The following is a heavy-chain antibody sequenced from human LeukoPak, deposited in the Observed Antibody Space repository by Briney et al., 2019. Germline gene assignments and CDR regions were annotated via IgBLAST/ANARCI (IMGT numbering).Heavy chain of an antibody. D-gene: IGHD3-16*02. CDR2: IYYSGST. CDR1: GGSINTYY. J-gene: IGHJ4*02. Sequence: PSETLSLTCSVSGGSINTYYWSWIRQPPGKGLEWIGYIYYSGSTNYNPSLKSRLTISVDTSKNQFSLKLSSVTAADTAVYYCARGITFGGVIVKGFDYWGQGTLVTVSS. CDR3: ARGITFGGVIVKGFDY. V-gene: IGHV4-59*08.